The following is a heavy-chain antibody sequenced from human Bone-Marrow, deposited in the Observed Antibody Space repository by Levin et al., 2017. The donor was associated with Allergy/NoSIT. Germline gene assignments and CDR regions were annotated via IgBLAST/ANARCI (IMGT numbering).Heavy chain of an antibody. J-gene: IGHJ3*02. CDR3: TRVWPSYASGWYGTLDI. V-gene: IGHV4-61*02. Sequence: LRLSCTVSGGSISSGSYYWTWTRQPAGKGLEWIGRISTTGSTNYNPSLKSRVTISGDTPKNQFSLKLSSVTAADTAVYYCTRVWPSYASGWYGTLDIWGQGRMVAVSS. CDR2: ISTTGST. CDR1: GGSISSGSYY. D-gene: IGHD6-19*01.